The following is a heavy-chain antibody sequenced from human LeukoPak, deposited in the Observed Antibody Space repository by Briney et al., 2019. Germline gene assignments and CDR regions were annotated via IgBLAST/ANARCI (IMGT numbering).Heavy chain of an antibody. CDR3: ARESPTIAAAGTGGFDP. D-gene: IGHD6-13*01. V-gene: IGHV3-23*01. Sequence: PGGTLRLSCAASGFTFSSYGMSWVRQAPGKGLEWVSAISGSGGSTYYADSVKGRFTISRDNSKNTLYLQMNSLRAEDTAVYYCARESPTIAAAGTGGFDPWGQGTLVTVSS. CDR1: GFTFSSYG. CDR2: ISGSGGST. J-gene: IGHJ5*02.